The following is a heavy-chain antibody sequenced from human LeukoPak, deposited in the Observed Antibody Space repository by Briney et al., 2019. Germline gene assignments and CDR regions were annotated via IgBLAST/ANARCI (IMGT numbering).Heavy chain of an antibody. Sequence: ASVKVSCKASGYTFTGYYLHGVRQAPGQGLEWMGWINPNSGGTNYAQKFQGWVTMARDTSISTAYMELNRLRSDDTAVYYCARDRRKWQQSDAFDIWGQGTMVIVSS. CDR1: GYTFTGYY. V-gene: IGHV1-2*04. CDR3: ARDRRKWQQSDAFDI. CDR2: INPNSGGT. D-gene: IGHD6-13*01. J-gene: IGHJ3*02.